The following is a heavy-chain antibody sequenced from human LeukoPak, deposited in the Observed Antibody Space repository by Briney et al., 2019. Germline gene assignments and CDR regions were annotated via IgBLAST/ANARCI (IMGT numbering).Heavy chain of an antibody. Sequence: ASVKVSCKASGYTFTGYYMHWVRQAPGQGLEWMGRINPNSGGTNYAQKFQGRATMTRDTSISTAYMELSRLRSDDTAVYYCARADLYYYDSSGYNWGQGTLVTVSS. D-gene: IGHD3-22*01. J-gene: IGHJ4*02. V-gene: IGHV1-2*06. CDR1: GYTFTGYY. CDR2: INPNSGGT. CDR3: ARADLYYYDSSGYN.